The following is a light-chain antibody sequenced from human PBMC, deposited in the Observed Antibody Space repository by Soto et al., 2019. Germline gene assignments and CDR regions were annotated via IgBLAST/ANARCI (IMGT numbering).Light chain of an antibody. J-gene: IGKJ5*01. CDR2: GAS. V-gene: IGKV3-20*01. CDR1: QGVTSNY. Sequence: ELVLTQSPGTLSLSPGERATLSCRASQGVTSNYLAWYQQRPGQAPRLLIYGASNRATGIPDRFSGGGSGTYFTLTCSRLEPEDFSMYYCQQYGSSSPTTFGQGTLLEIE. CDR3: QQYGSSSPTT.